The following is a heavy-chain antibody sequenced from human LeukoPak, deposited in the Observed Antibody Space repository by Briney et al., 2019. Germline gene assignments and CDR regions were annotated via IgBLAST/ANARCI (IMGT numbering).Heavy chain of an antibody. CDR3: ARSLRSTTNWFDP. CDR1: GYTFTGYY. J-gene: IGHJ5*02. Sequence: ASVTVSCKASGYTFTGYYIHWVRQAPGQGLEWMGWINPKSGGTNYAQKFQGRVTMTRDTSISTASMELSSLRSDDTALYYCARSLRSTTNWFDPWGRGTLVTVSS. CDR2: INPKSGGT. V-gene: IGHV1-2*02. D-gene: IGHD2-2*01.